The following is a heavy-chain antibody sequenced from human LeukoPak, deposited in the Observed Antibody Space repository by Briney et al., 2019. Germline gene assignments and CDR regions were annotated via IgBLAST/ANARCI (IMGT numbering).Heavy chain of an antibody. CDR3: ARDREPDITMIAVASLYYNGMDV. CDR1: GLTFIRYG. D-gene: IGHD3-22*01. V-gene: IGHV3-33*01. J-gene: IGHJ6*02. Sequence: DSSDTLPCAASGLTFIRYGKHWERHAPARGQGYGAAIWYVAPNKYYADSVKGRFTISRDNSKNTLHLQMNSLRAEDTALYYCARDREPDITMIAVASLYYNGMDVWGQGTTVTVSS. CDR2: IWYVAPNK.